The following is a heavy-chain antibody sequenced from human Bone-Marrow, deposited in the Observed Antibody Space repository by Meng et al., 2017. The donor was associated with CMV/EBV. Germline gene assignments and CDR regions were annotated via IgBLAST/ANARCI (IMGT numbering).Heavy chain of an antibody. D-gene: IGHD3-22*01. Sequence: ASVKVSCKASGYTFTSYYMHWVRQAPGQGLEWMGIINPSGGSTSYAQKFQGRVTMTRDTSTSTVYMELSSLRSEDTAVYYCARDRSITTIVVDYYYGMDVWGQGTTVTVSS. J-gene: IGHJ6*02. CDR2: INPSGGST. V-gene: IGHV1-46*01. CDR3: ARDRSITTIVVDYYYGMDV. CDR1: GYTFTSYY.